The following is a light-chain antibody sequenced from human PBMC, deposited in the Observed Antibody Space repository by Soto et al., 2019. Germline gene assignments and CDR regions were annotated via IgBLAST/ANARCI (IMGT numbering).Light chain of an antibody. J-gene: IGLJ2*01. Sequence: QSVLTQPPSVSAAPGQKVTISCSGSSSNIGNNYVSWYQQLPGTAPKLLIYDNNKRPSGIPDRFSGSKSGTSATLGITELQTGDEADYYCGTWDSSLSAGVFGGGTKLTVL. CDR1: SSNIGNNY. CDR3: GTWDSSLSAGV. V-gene: IGLV1-51*01. CDR2: DNN.